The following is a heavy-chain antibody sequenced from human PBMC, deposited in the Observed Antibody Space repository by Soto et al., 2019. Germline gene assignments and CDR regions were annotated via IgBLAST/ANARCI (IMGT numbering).Heavy chain of an antibody. CDR2: ISGGGAST. D-gene: IGHD1-26*01. V-gene: IGHV3-23*01. Sequence: GGALRLSCAASGFTFSSYVLSWVRQAPGKGLEWVSTISGGGASTYYADSVKGRFTISRDTSKNTLYLQMNSLTAEDTAISYCAKDLGGSYSRFDCWGQGTLVTVSS. CDR3: AKDLGGSYSRFDC. J-gene: IGHJ4*02. CDR1: GFTFSSYV.